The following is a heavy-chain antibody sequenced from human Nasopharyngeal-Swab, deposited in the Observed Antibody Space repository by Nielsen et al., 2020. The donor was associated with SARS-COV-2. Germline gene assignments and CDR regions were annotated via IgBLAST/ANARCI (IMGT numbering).Heavy chain of an antibody. CDR3: MRHSTEYTSSSNIDY. CDR1: GYSFISYW. Sequence: GESLKISCEASGYSFISYWIGWVRQMPGKGLEWMGIIYPADSDTKYSPSFQGQVTISADKSTSTAYLQWSSLKASDTAMYYCMRHSTEYTSSSNIDYWGQGTLVTVSS. CDR2: IYPADSDT. J-gene: IGHJ4*02. D-gene: IGHD6-6*01. V-gene: IGHV5-51*01.